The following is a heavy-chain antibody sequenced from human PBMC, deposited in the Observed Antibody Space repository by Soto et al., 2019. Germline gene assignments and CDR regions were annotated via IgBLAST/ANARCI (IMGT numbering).Heavy chain of an antibody. J-gene: IGHJ5*02. CDR3: AKSFCSSSSCFFPCVDP. D-gene: IGHD2-2*01. Sequence: EVQLVESGGGLVQPGGSLRLSCAASGFTFSEYAMSCVRQAPGKGLEWLSLISGTGVPTLYAGSVKGRFSVSRDNSKNTPFLEMKDLTADDTATYYCAKSFCSSSSCFFPCVDPWGPGTLVTVSS. CDR1: GFTFSEYA. V-gene: IGHV3-23*04. CDR2: ISGTGVPT.